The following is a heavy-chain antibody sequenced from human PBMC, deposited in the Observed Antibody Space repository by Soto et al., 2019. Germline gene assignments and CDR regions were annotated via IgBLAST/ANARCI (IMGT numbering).Heavy chain of an antibody. D-gene: IGHD6-6*01. J-gene: IGHJ6*02. CDR3: ARGGSSSDNGMDV. CDR2: ISSRSYTI. V-gene: IGHV3-48*02. CDR1: GFTFSTYS. Sequence: EVKLVESGGDLVQPGGSLRLSCAASGFTFSTYSMNWVRQAPGKGLEWVSYISSRSYTIYYVDSVKGRFTISRVNAKNSLYLQMNSLRDEDTAVYYCARGGSSSDNGMDVWGQGTTVTVSS.